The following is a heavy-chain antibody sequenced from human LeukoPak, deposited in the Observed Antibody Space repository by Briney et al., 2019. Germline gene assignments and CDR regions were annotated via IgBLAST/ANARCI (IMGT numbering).Heavy chain of an antibody. V-gene: IGHV3-23*01. D-gene: IGHD2-2*01. CDR1: GFTFSSYA. Sequence: GGSLRLSCAASGFTFSSYAMSWVRQAPGKGLEWVSAISGSGGSTYYADSVKGRFTISRDNSKNTLYLQMNSLRAEDTAVYYCAKDPRGKVPAATRDYYYYMDVWGKGTTVTVSS. CDR2: ISGSGGST. CDR3: AKDPRGKVPAATRDYYYYMDV. J-gene: IGHJ6*03.